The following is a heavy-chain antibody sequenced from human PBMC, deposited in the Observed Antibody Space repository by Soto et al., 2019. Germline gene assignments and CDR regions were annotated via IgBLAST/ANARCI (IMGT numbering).Heavy chain of an antibody. CDR1: GGSFRGYY. Sequence: SETLSLTFAVYGGSFRGYYWRWIRQPPGKGLDGIVESNPSGITNYNPSLKSRVTISVDTSKNQSSLNLSSVTAADTAVYFCATESGSTYGYFDHWGQGTHVTVSS. V-gene: IGHV4-34*01. D-gene: IGHD5-18*01. J-gene: IGHJ4*02. CDR2: SNPSGIT. CDR3: ATESGSTYGYFDH.